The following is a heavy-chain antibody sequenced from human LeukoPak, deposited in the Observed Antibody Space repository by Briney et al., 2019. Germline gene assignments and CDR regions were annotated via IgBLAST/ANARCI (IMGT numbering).Heavy chain of an antibody. V-gene: IGHV3-23*01. J-gene: IGHJ4*02. CDR1: GFTFSSYA. CDR2: ISGSGGST. Sequence: PGGSLRLSCAASGFTFSSYAMSWVRQAPGKGLEWVSAISGSGGSTYYADSVKGRFTISRDNSKNTLYLQMNSLRAEDTAVYYCARVHDIVVVVAALRRGYFDYWGQGTLVTVSS. CDR3: ARVHDIVVVVAALRRGYFDY. D-gene: IGHD2-15*01.